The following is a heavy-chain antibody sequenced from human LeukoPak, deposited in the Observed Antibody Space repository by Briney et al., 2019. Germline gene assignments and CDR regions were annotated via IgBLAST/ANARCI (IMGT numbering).Heavy chain of an antibody. J-gene: IGHJ4*02. D-gene: IGHD3-10*01. V-gene: IGHV1-18*01. CDR3: ARSMVRGVPNVCFNY. Sequence: ASVKVSCKASGYTFTSYGISWVRQAPGQGLEWMGWISAYNGNTNYAQKLQGRVTMTTDTSTSTAYMELRSLRSDDTAVYYCARSMVRGVPNVCFNYWGQGTLVTVSS. CDR1: GYTFTSYG. CDR2: ISAYNGNT.